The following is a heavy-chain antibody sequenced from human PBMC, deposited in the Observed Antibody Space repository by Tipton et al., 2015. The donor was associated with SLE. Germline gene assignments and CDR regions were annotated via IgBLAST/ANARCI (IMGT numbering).Heavy chain of an antibody. J-gene: IGHJ3*02. CDR2: ISSSGSTI. D-gene: IGHD3-22*01. CDR1: GFTFSSYE. Sequence: GSLRLSCAASGFTFSSYEMNWVRQAPGKGLEWVSYISSSGSTIYYADSVKGRFTISRDNAKNSLYLQMNSLRAEDTAVYYCARGTYYDGHAFDIWGQGTMVTVSS. V-gene: IGHV3-48*03. CDR3: ARGTYYDGHAFDI.